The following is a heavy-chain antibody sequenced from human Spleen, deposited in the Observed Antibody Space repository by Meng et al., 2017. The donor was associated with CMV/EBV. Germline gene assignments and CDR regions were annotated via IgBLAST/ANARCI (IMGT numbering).Heavy chain of an antibody. J-gene: IGHJ6*02. V-gene: IGHV3-30*14. CDR2: ISYDGSNT. D-gene: IGHD6-6*01. CDR3: ARDLSAGRPDVYYGMDV. CDR1: AFTFSSYA. Sequence: GESLKISCAASAFTFSSYAMHWVRQAPGKGLEWVAVISYDGSNTYYADSVKGRFIISRDNSKNTLYLQMNSLRAEDTAVYYCARDLSAGRPDVYYGMDVWGQGTTVTVSS.